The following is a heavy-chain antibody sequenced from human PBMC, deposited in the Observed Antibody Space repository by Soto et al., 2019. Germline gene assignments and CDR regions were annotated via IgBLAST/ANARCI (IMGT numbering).Heavy chain of an antibody. CDR2: INSDGSST. Sequence: TGGSLRLSCAASGFTFSSYWMHWVRQAPGKGLVWVSRINSDGSSTSYADSVKGRFTISRDNAKNTLYLQMNSLRAEDTAVYYCARDPEPSPKYDFWSGYAKDYYYGMDVWGQGTTVTVSS. D-gene: IGHD3-3*01. CDR3: ARDPEPSPKYDFWSGYAKDYYYGMDV. CDR1: GFTFSSYW. J-gene: IGHJ6*02. V-gene: IGHV3-74*01.